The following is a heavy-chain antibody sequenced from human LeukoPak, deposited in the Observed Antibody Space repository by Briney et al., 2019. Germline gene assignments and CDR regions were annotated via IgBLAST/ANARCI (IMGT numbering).Heavy chain of an antibody. D-gene: IGHD6-6*01. CDR2: IYYSGST. CDR1: GGSISSYS. J-gene: IGHJ6*03. Sequence: SQTLSLTCTVSGGSISSYSWSWIPQPPGKGLEWIGDIYYSGSTNYNPSLKSRVTISVDTSKNQFSLKLSSVTAADTAVYYCARGVPGYYYYCMDVWGKGTTVTVSS. CDR3: ARGVPGYYYYCMDV. V-gene: IGHV4-59*01.